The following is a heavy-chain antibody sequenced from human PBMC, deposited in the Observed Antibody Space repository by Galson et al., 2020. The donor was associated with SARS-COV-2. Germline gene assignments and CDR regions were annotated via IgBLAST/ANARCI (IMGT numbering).Heavy chain of an antibody. CDR3: AKYDVGLL. J-gene: IGHJ3*01. D-gene: IGHD3-3*01. Sequence: GGSLRLSCVGSGFTISRFWMNWVRQAPGKGLEWVANIQPDGSQQQYMDSVKGRFVISRDNAQNSVYLQMNGLRAEDTAVYYCAKYDVGLLWGQGTMVTVSS. CDR2: IQPDGSQQ. CDR1: GFTISRFW. V-gene: IGHV3-7*01.